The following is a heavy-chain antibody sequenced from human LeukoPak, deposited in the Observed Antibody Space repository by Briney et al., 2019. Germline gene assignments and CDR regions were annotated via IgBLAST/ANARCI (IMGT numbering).Heavy chain of an antibody. CDR1: GFTFSSYA. D-gene: IGHD4-11*01. V-gene: IGHV3-23*01. CDR2: ISGSGGST. CDR3: AKRGDYSDYDY. Sequence: GGSLRLSCAASGFTFSSYAISWVRQAPGKGLEWVSAISGSGGSTDYPDSVKGRFTISRDNSKNTLYLQMNSLRVEDTAVYYCAKRGDYSDYDYWGQGTLVTVSS. J-gene: IGHJ4*02.